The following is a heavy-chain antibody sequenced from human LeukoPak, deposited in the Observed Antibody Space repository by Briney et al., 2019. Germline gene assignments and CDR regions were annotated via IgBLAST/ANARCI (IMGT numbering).Heavy chain of an antibody. D-gene: IGHD5-18*01. CDR1: GFTFSSYG. V-gene: IGHV3-33*01. CDR3: ARSGGYSPGYYYYYMDV. J-gene: IGHJ6*03. CDR2: IWYDGSNK. Sequence: PGGSLRLSCAASGFTFSSYGMHWVRQAPGKGLEWVAVIWYDGSNKCYADSVKGRFTISRDNSKNTLYLQMNSLRAEDTAVYYCARSGGYSPGYYYYYMDVWGKGTTVTVSS.